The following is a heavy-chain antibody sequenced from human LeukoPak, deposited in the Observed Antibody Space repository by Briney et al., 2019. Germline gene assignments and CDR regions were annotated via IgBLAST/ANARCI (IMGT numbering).Heavy chain of an antibody. CDR3: ASPGEKDYYFDY. J-gene: IGHJ4*02. V-gene: IGHV1-46*01. CDR1: GYTFTSYY. Sequence: ASVKVSCKASGYTFTSYYMHWVRQAPGQGLEWMGIINPSGGSTIYAQKFQGRVTMTRDTSTSTVYMELSSLRSEDTAVYYCASPGEKDYYFDYWGQGTLVTVSS. D-gene: IGHD3-16*01. CDR2: INPSGGST.